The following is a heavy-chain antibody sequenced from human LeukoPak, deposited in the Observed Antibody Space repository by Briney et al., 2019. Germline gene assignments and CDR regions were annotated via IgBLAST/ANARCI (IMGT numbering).Heavy chain of an antibody. CDR2: INPSGGST. CDR1: GYTFTSYY. J-gene: IGHJ4*02. CDR3: ARGIEPWPRLNY. D-gene: IGHD6-19*01. Sequence: ASVKVSCTASGYTFTSYYMHWVRQAPGQGLERMGIINPSGGSTSYAQKFQGRVTMTRDTSTSTVYMELSSLRSEDTAVYYCARGIEPWPRLNYWGQGTLVTVSS. V-gene: IGHV1-46*01.